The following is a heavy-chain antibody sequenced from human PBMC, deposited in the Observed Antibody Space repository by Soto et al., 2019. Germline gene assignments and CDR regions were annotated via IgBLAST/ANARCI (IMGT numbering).Heavy chain of an antibody. J-gene: IGHJ6*02. CDR3: AAAYDFWSGYSSYYGMDV. Sequence: SVKVSCKASGFTFTSSAVQWLRQARGQRLEWIGWIVVGSGNTNYAQKFQERVTITRDMSTSTAYMELSSLRSEDTAVYYCAAAYDFWSGYSSYYGMDVWGQGTTVTVSS. V-gene: IGHV1-58*01. CDR2: IVVGSGNT. CDR1: GFTFTSSA. D-gene: IGHD3-3*01.